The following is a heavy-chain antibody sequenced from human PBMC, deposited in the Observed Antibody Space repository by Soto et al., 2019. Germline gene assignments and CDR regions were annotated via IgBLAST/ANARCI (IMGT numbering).Heavy chain of an antibody. CDR1: GFTFSSYW. D-gene: IGHD1-1*01. CDR2: INQDGNED. J-gene: IGHJ4*02. Sequence: GGSLRLSCAASGFTFSSYWMNWVRQSPGKGLEWVANINQDGNEDNLLDSVKGRFTISRDNAKNSLFLQMNSLRVDDTAVYYCARTGDGHHDFLDYWGQGALVTVSS. CDR3: ARTGDGHHDFLDY. V-gene: IGHV3-7*01.